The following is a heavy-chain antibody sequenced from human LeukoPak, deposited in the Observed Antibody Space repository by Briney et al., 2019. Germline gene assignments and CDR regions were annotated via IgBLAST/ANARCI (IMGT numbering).Heavy chain of an antibody. CDR3: ARGAGYDLGGIMFDF. Sequence: GASVKVSCKSSGYTFTHYYIHWVRQAPGQGLEWMAISNPSGGSTRSTEKVQGGVTMTSDMSTSTIYMELSSLRSEDTAVYYCARGAGYDLGGIMFDFWGQGTLVTVSS. V-gene: IGHV1-46*01. D-gene: IGHD3/OR15-3a*01. CDR2: SNPSGGST. J-gene: IGHJ4*02. CDR1: GYTFTHYY.